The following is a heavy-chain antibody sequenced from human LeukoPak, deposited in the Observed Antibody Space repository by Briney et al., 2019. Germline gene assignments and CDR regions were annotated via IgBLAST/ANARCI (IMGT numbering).Heavy chain of an antibody. CDR3: ARANYGGNSAVDY. CDR1: RFTFSSYW. D-gene: IGHD4-23*01. J-gene: IGHJ4*02. Sequence: GGSLRLSCAASRFTFSSYWMSWVRQAPGKGLEWVANIKQDGSEKYYVDSVKGRFTISRDNAKNSLYLQMNSLRAEDTAVYYCARANYGGNSAVDYWGQGTLVTVSS. V-gene: IGHV3-7*01. CDR2: IKQDGSEK.